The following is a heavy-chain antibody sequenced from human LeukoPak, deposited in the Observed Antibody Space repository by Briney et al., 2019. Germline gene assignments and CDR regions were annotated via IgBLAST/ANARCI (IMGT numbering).Heavy chain of an antibody. CDR2: ISYIGST. CDR3: ARDLVTVTKGFDI. V-gene: IGHV4-59*11. J-gene: IGHJ3*02. CDR1: DDSFSSHY. D-gene: IGHD4-17*01. Sequence: SETLSLTCAVSDDSFSSHYWTWIRQPPGKGLEWIGYISYIGSTNYNPSLKSRVTISIDTSKNQFSLKLSSVTAADTAVYYCARDLVTVTKGFDIWGQGTMVSVPS.